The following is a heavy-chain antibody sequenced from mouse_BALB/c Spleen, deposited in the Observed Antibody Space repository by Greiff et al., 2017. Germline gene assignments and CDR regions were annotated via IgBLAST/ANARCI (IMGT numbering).Heavy chain of an antibody. CDR1: GFTFSSYT. Sequence: VQLVESGGGLVQPGGSLKLSCAASGFTFSSYTMSWVRQTPEKRLEWVAYISNGGGSTYYPDTVKGRFTISRDNAKNTLYLQMSSLKSEDTAMYYCARQYGNRYYAMDYWGQGTSVTVSS. D-gene: IGHD2-1*01. J-gene: IGHJ4*01. V-gene: IGHV5-12-2*01. CDR2: ISNGGGST. CDR3: ARQYGNRYYAMDY.